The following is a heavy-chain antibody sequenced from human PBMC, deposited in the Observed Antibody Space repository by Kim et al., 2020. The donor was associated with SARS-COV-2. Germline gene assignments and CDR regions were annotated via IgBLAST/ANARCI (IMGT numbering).Heavy chain of an antibody. V-gene: IGHV4-59*09. D-gene: IGHD2-2*01. Sequence: NHTPSLPSRVNISVDTSKNQFSLKLNSVTTADTAVYYCGRGGTTRNAFDIWGQGIMVTVSS. CDR3: GRGGTTRNAFDI. J-gene: IGHJ3*02.